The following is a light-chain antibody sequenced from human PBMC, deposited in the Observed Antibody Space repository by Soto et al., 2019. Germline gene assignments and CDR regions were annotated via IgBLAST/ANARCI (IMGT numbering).Light chain of an antibody. Sequence: IQMTQSPSTVSASVGDRVTITCRARQAVNSWVAWYQHKSGKAPKLLIYRAATLENGVPSRFSGGGSETEFTLTISGLQPDDSGTYYCQQYYAYSYTFGQGTKVEIK. CDR1: QAVNSW. CDR3: QQYYAYSYT. CDR2: RAA. J-gene: IGKJ2*01. V-gene: IGKV1-5*03.